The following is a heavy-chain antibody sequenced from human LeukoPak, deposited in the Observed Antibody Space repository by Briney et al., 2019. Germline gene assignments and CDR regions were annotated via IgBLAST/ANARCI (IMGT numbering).Heavy chain of an antibody. CDR1: GFTVSSNY. CDR3: AKGRNSGYDIDAFDI. V-gene: IGHV3-53*01. CDR2: IYSGGST. Sequence: GGSLRLSCAASGFTVSSNYMSWVRQAPGKGLEWVSVIYSGGSTYYADSVKGRFTISRDNSKNTLYLQMNSLRAEDTAVYYCAKGRNSGYDIDAFDIWGQGTMVTVSS. J-gene: IGHJ3*02. D-gene: IGHD5-12*01.